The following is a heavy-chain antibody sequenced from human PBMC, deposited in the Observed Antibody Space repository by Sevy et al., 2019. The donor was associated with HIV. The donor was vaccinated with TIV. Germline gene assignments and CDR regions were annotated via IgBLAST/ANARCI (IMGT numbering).Heavy chain of an antibody. CDR2: ISSTSRYI. CDR1: GFTFSSYT. J-gene: IGHJ4*01. V-gene: IGHV3-21*01. Sequence: GGSLRLSCAVSGFTFSSYTMNWVRQAPGKGLEWVSSISSTSRYIYYADSVKGRFTISRDNAKNSVYLQMNSLRTEDTAVYYCARDGGCSTTSCHIYFDNWGQGTLVTVSS. D-gene: IGHD2-2*01. CDR3: ARDGGCSTTSCHIYFDN.